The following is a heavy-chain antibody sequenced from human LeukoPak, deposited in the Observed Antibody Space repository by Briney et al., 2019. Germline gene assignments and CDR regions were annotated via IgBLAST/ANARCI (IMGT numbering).Heavy chain of an antibody. J-gene: IGHJ5*02. Sequence: ASVKVSCKASGYTFTGYYMHWVRQAPGQGLEWMGWINPNSGGTNYAQKFQGRVTMTRDTSISTAYMELSRLRSDDTAVYYCARDLYYYDSSGFDPWGQGTLVTVSS. CDR2: INPNSGGT. V-gene: IGHV1-2*02. D-gene: IGHD3-22*01. CDR3: ARDLYYYDSSGFDP. CDR1: GYTFTGYY.